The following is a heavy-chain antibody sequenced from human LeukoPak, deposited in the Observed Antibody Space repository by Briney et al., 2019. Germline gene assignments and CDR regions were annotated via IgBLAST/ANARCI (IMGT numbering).Heavy chain of an antibody. Sequence: SGGSLRLSCAASGFTFSSYWMHWVRQAPGKGLVWVSRINSDGSSTRYADSVKGRFTISRDNAKNTLYLQMNSLRVEDTAVYYCARDDYYDSSGLDYWGQGILVTVSS. CDR2: INSDGSST. CDR3: ARDDYYDSSGLDY. J-gene: IGHJ4*02. D-gene: IGHD3-22*01. V-gene: IGHV3-74*01. CDR1: GFTFSSYW.